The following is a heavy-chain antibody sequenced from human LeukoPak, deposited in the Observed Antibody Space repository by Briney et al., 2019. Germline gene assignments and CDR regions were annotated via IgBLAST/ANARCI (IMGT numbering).Heavy chain of an antibody. CDR2: ISYDGSNK. Sequence: PGGSLRPSCAASGFTFSSYAMHWVRQAPGKGLEWVAVISYDGSNKYYADSVKGRFTISRDNSKNTLYLQMNSLRAEDTAVYYCARDTDGGYSYGFDYWGQGTLVTVSS. CDR1: GFTFSSYA. D-gene: IGHD5-18*01. V-gene: IGHV3-30-3*01. J-gene: IGHJ4*02. CDR3: ARDTDGGYSYGFDY.